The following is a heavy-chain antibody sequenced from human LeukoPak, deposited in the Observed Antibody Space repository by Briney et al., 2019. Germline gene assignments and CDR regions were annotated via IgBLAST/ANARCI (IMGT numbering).Heavy chain of an antibody. CDR2: VGGTGATA. CDR3: AKIWFGESLPSDY. CDR1: GFTFSSYA. J-gene: IGHJ4*02. Sequence: GGSLRLSCAASGFTFSSYAMSWVRQAPGKGLEWVSTVGGTGATAYYVDSVKGRFTISRDNSKNTLYLQMNSLRAEDTAFYYCAKIWFGESLPSDYWGQGTLVTVSS. D-gene: IGHD3-10*01. V-gene: IGHV3-23*01.